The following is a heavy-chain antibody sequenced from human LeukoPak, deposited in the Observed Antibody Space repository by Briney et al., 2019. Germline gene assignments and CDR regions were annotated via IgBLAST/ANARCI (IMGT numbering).Heavy chain of an antibody. CDR3: ANLPSS. J-gene: IGHJ5*02. CDR1: GFTVSNNY. V-gene: IGHV3-66*02. D-gene: IGHD2-2*01. Sequence: GGSLRLSCAASGFTVSNNYITWVRHALGKGLEWVSVIYSDSSTYYADFVEGRFTISRDNSKTTLFLQLNSLRPDDTAVYYCANLPSSWGQGTLVTVSS. CDR2: IYSDSST.